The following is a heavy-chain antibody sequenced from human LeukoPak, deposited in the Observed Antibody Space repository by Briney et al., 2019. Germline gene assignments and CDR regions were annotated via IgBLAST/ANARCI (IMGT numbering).Heavy chain of an antibody. V-gene: IGHV3-48*01. CDR3: ARTYDFGRGPPGDAFDN. D-gene: IGHD3-3*01. Sequence: PGGSLRLSCAASGFTFTIFGLNWVRQAPGKGPEWVSYIDARSGITYYADSVQGRFTISRDDARESVFLQMDGLRVDDTAVYYCARTYDFGRGPPGDAFDNWGPETWVIVSA. CDR2: IDARSGIT. J-gene: IGHJ3*02. CDR1: GFTFTIFG.